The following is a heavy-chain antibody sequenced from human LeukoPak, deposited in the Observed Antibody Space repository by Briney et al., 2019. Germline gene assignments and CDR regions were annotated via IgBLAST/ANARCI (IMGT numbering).Heavy chain of an antibody. D-gene: IGHD4-17*01. V-gene: IGHV3-23*01. CDR2: ISGSGGST. J-gene: IGHJ4*02. CDR3: AKALSFPLYDDYSYYFDY. CDR1: GFTFSSYA. Sequence: GGSLRLSCAASGFTFSSYAMSWVRQAPGKGLEWVSAISGSGGSTYYADSVKGRFTISRDNSKNTLYLQMNSLRAEDTAVYYCAKALSFPLYDDYSYYFDYWGQGTLVPVPS.